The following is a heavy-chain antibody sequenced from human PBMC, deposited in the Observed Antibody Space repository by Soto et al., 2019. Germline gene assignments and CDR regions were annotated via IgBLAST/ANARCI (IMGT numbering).Heavy chain of an antibody. CDR3: VRNSWNAPPAFDF. D-gene: IGHD1-1*01. CDR1: GNNVSTNSAG. Sequence: PLQTLSLTCVISGNNVSTNSAGWNWIRQSPSRGLEWLGRTYYRSKWNTDYAASVTGRITVNPDASKNQFSLQLNSVTPEDAGVYYCVRNSWNAPPAFDFWGQGIQVTVSS. CDR2: TYYRSKWNT. V-gene: IGHV6-1*01. J-gene: IGHJ4*02.